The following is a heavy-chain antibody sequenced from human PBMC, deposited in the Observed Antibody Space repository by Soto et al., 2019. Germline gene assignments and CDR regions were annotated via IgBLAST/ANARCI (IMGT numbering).Heavy chain of an antibody. CDR3: ARVNVDIVATTGFDDAFDI. V-gene: IGHV1-2*02. CDR2: INPNSGGT. Sequence: ASVKVSCKASGYAFTGYYMHWVLQAPGQGLEWMGWINPNSGGTNYAQKFQGRVTMTRDTSISTAYMELSRLRSDDTAVYYCARVNVDIVATTGFDDAFDIWGQGTMVTVSS. CDR1: GYAFTGYY. D-gene: IGHD5-12*01. J-gene: IGHJ3*02.